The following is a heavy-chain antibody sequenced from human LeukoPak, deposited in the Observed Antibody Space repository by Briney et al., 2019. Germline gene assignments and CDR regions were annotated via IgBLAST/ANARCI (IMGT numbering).Heavy chain of an antibody. CDR3: ARAPNYDFWSNYRGAFDI. Sequence: PGGSLRLSCAASGFTFSDYGLHWVRQAPGKGLEWVALITYGGSDKYYADSVKGRFTISRDNSKNTLYLQMNSLRAEDTAMYYCARAPNYDFWSNYRGAFDIWGQGTMVTVSS. D-gene: IGHD3-3*01. CDR2: ITYGGSDK. J-gene: IGHJ3*02. V-gene: IGHV3-30*03. CDR1: GFTFSDYG.